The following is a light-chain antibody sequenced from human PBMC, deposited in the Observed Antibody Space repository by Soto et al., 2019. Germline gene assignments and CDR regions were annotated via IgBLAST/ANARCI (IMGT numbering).Light chain of an antibody. J-gene: IGLJ1*01. CDR3: SSDPSSSTPLYV. CDR1: SSDVGGYNY. Sequence: QSALTQPASVSVSPGQSITISCTGTSSDVGGYNYVSWYQQHPGQAPTLMIYEVSNRPSGVSNRFSGSKSGNTASLTISGLQAEDEAEYYCSSDPSSSTPLYVFGTGTKLTVL. CDR2: EVS. V-gene: IGLV2-14*01.